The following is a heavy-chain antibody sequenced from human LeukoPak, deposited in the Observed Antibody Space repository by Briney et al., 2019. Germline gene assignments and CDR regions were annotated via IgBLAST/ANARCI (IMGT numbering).Heavy chain of an antibody. CDR1: GFTFSSYA. D-gene: IGHD4-17*01. CDR3: ARMGATVTTLRH. V-gene: IGHV3-30*04. J-gene: IGHJ4*02. CDR2: ISYDGSNK. Sequence: GGSLRLSCAASGFTFSSYAMHWVRQAPGKGLEWVAVISYDGSNKYYADSVKGRFTISRDNSKNTLYLQMNSLRVEDTAVYYCARMGATVTTLRHWGQGTLVTVS.